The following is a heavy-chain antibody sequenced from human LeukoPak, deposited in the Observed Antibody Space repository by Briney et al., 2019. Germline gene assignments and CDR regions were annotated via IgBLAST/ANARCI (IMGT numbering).Heavy chain of an antibody. CDR2: ISGSGGST. CDR3: AKASSRITMIVVVITSFSQFDY. D-gene: IGHD3-22*01. V-gene: IGHV3-23*01. CDR1: GFTFSSYA. Sequence: GGSLRLSCAASGFTFSSYAMSWVRQAPGKGLEWVSAISGSGGSTYYADSVKGRFTISRDNSKNTLYLQMNSLRAEDTAVYYCAKASSRITMIVVVITSFSQFDYWGQGTLVTVSS. J-gene: IGHJ4*02.